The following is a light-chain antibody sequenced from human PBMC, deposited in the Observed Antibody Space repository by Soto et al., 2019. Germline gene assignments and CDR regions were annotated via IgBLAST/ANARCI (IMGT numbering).Light chain of an antibody. Sequence: QSALTQPASVSGSPGQSITISCTGTSSDVGGYNYVSWYQQNPGKAPKLMIYEVSNRPSGVSNRFSGSKSGNTASLTISGLQAEDEADYYCTSYRSTSTRYVFGNGTKVTVL. CDR2: EVS. CDR3: TSYRSTSTRYV. V-gene: IGLV2-14*01. CDR1: SSDVGGYNY. J-gene: IGLJ1*01.